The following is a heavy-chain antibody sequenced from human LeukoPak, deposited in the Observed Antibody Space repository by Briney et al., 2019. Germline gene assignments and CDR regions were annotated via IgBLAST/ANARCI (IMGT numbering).Heavy chain of an antibody. CDR2: ISSDGVNK. CDR1: GFTFSSYA. Sequence: GGSLRLSCAASGFTFSSYAMHWVRQAPGKGLEWVAVISSDGVNKYSADSVKGRFTISRDNSKNTLYLQMNSLRAADTAVYYCAKGQNYYDGSGYYSTDYWGQGTPVTVSS. D-gene: IGHD3-22*01. J-gene: IGHJ4*02. CDR3: AKGQNYYDGSGYYSTDY. V-gene: IGHV3-30*04.